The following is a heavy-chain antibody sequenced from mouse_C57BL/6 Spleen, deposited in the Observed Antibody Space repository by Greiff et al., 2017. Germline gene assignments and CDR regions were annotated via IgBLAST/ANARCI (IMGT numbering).Heavy chain of an antibody. CDR3: ARGEDYYGSNLYWYFDV. J-gene: IGHJ1*03. V-gene: IGHV1-64*01. CDR2: IHPNSGST. CDR1: GYTFTSYW. D-gene: IGHD1-1*01. Sequence: QVQLQQPGAELVKPGASVKLSCKASGYTFTSYWMHWVKQRPGQGLEWIGMIHPNSGSTNYNEKFKSKATLTVDKPSSTAYMQLSSLTSEDSAVYYCARGEDYYGSNLYWYFDVWGTGTTVTVSS.